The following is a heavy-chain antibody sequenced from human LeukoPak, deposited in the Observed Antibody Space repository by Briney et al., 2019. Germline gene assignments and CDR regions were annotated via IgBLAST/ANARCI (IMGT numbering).Heavy chain of an antibody. D-gene: IGHD4-17*01. J-gene: IGHJ5*02. CDR1: GGSISSSSYY. V-gene: IGHV4-39*01. CDR2: IYYSGST. Sequence: SETLFLTCTVSGGSISSSSYYWGWIRQPPGKGLEWIGSIYYSGSTYYNPSLKSRVTISVDTSKNQFSLKLSSVTAADTAVYYCAATTGQFDPWGQGTLLTVSS. CDR3: AATTGQFDP.